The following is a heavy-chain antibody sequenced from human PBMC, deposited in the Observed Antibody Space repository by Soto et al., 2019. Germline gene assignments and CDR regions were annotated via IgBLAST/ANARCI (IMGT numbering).Heavy chain of an antibody. CDR2: ISYDGSNK. Sequence: QVQLVESGGGVVQPGRSLRLSCAASGFTFSSYGMHWVRQAPGKGLEWVAVISYDGSNKYYADSVKGRFTISRDNSKNTLYLQMNNLRAGDTAVYYCAKDRKNYYDSSGYYWVGYFDYWGQGTLVTVSS. D-gene: IGHD3-22*01. CDR3: AKDRKNYYDSSGYYWVGYFDY. CDR1: GFTFSSYG. V-gene: IGHV3-30*18. J-gene: IGHJ4*02.